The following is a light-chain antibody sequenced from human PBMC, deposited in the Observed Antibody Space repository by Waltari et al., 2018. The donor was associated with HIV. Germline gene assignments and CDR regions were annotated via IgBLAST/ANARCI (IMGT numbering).Light chain of an antibody. Sequence: QSALTQPRSVSGSPGQSVTISCTGTSSDVGGYSFVSWYQQLPGKAPRLRIYVVSKRSPGVPDRCSGSKSANTASLTISGLQADDEADYYCCSYAGIYTGVFGGGTKLTVL. CDR2: VVS. CDR3: CSYAGIYTGV. CDR1: SSDVGGYSF. J-gene: IGLJ3*02. V-gene: IGLV2-11*01.